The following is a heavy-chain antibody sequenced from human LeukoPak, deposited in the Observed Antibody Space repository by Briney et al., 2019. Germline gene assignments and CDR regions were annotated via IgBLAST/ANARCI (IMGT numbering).Heavy chain of an antibody. CDR2: ISAYNGNT. CDR3: AREREYNYGHMLGY. CDR1: GYTFTSYG. V-gene: IGHV1-18*01. Sequence: ASVKVSCKASGYTFTSYGISWVRQAPGQGLEWMGWISAYNGNTNYAQKLQGRVTMTTDTSTSTAYMELRSLRSDDTAVYYCAREREYNYGHMLGYWGQGTLVTVSS. D-gene: IGHD5-18*01. J-gene: IGHJ4*02.